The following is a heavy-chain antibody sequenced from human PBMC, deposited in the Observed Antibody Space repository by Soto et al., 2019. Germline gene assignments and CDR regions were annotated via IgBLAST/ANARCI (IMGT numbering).Heavy chain of an antibody. J-gene: IGHJ6*02. D-gene: IGHD6-25*01. CDR1: GFTFSNYG. CDR2: MRQDGSKI. Sequence: GGSLRLSCAVSGFTFSNYGMPWVRQAPGKGLEWVADMRQDGSKIYYVDSVRGRFTISRDNSKNTLYLQMNSLRVEDTAVYYCASVFERGSDGMDLWGQGTTVTLSS. CDR3: ASVFERGSDGMDL. V-gene: IGHV3-7*01.